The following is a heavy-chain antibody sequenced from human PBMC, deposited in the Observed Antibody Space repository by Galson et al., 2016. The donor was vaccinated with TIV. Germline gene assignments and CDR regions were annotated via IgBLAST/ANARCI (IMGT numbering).Heavy chain of an antibody. D-gene: IGHD3/OR15-3a*01. J-gene: IGHJ6*02. Sequence: SLRLSCAVSGFPFRSYNMNWVRQAPGKGLEWVSTISSNGGSTYYADSVKGRFTISRDNSKNTLYLQMNSLKPEDTAGYYCARIMSLVRGMDVWGQGTTVTVSS. V-gene: IGHV3-23*01. CDR2: ISSNGGST. CDR1: GFPFRSYN. CDR3: ARIMSLVRGMDV.